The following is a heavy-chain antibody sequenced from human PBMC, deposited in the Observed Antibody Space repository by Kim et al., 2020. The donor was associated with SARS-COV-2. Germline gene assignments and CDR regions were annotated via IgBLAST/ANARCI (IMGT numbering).Heavy chain of an antibody. CDR1: GFTFSSYE. J-gene: IGHJ3*02. D-gene: IGHD2-15*01. CDR2: ISSSGSTI. CDR3: ARDVRYCSGGSCYHAFDI. V-gene: IGHV3-48*03. Sequence: GGSLRLSCAASGFTFSSYEMNWVRQAPGKGLEWVSYISSSGSTIYYADSVKGRFTISRDNAKNSLYLQMNSLRAEDTAVYYCARDVRYCSGGSCYHAFDIWGQGTMVTVSS.